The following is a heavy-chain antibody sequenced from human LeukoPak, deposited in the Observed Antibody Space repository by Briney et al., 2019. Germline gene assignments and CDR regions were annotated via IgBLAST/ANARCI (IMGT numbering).Heavy chain of an antibody. J-gene: IGHJ4*02. CDR1: GFVFSSYA. Sequence: PGGSLRLSCSASGFVFSSYAMHCVRQAPGKGLEYVSGISSNGGSTYYADSVKGRFTISRDNSKNTLYLQMSSLRGEDTAVYYCVKGYCSSTSCYAFDYWGQGTLFTVSS. V-gene: IGHV3-64D*09. D-gene: IGHD2-2*01. CDR2: ISSNGGST. CDR3: VKGYCSSTSCYAFDY.